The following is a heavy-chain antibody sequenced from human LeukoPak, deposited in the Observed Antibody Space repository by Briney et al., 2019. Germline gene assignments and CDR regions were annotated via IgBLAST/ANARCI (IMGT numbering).Heavy chain of an antibody. D-gene: IGHD5-18*01. CDR3: ARPNTAMVQDFDY. J-gene: IGHJ4*02. V-gene: IGHV1-2*02. CDR2: INPNSGGT. CDR1: GYTFTVYY. Sequence: GASVTVSCTASGYTFTVYYMHWVRPAPGQGLEWMGWINPNSGGTNYAQKFQGRVTMTRDTSISTAYMELSRLRSDDTAVYYCARPNTAMVQDFDYWGQGTLVTVSS.